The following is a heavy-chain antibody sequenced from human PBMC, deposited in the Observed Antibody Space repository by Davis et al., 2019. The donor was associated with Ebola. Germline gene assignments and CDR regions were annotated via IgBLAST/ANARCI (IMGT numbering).Heavy chain of an antibody. D-gene: IGHD4-11*01. CDR3: AKAYYDYSNYGYYYYGMDV. CDR1: GFTFSSYA. Sequence: GGSLRLSCAASGFTFSSYAMTWARQVPGKGLEWVSGISWNSGSIGYADSVKGRFTISRDNAKNSLYLQMNSLRAEDTALYYCAKAYYDYSNYGYYYYGMDVWGKGTTVTVSS. CDR2: ISWNSGSI. J-gene: IGHJ6*04. V-gene: IGHV3-9*01.